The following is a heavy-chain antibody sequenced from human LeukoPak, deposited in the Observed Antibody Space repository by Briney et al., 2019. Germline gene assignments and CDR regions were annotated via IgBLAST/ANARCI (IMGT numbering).Heavy chain of an antibody. Sequence: GGSHRLSCVGSGFSFTDAWMSWGRQIPGKGLEWVGRIESKTDGETTDYATPVKDRFIISRDDSTNTLYLQMNSLKSEDTAVYYCSTYGSGRKFDYWGQGTLVTVSS. V-gene: IGHV3-15*04. D-gene: IGHD3-10*01. CDR1: GFSFTDAW. J-gene: IGHJ4*02. CDR2: IESKTDGETT. CDR3: STYGSGRKFDY.